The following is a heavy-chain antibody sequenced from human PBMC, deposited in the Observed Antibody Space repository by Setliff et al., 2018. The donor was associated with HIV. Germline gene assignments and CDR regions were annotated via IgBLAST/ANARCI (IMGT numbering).Heavy chain of an antibody. J-gene: IGHJ3*01. D-gene: IGHD4-17*01. CDR2: IYYSGRT. Sequence: PSETLSLTCAVSGDSITRGGYYWSWIRQFAGKGLEWIADIYYSGRTNYNPSLKSRLTVSIDTSKNHLSLKLTSMTAADTAVYYCARVQMAYAAFDVWGQGTMVTVSS. CDR3: ARVQMAYAAFDV. V-gene: IGHV4-31*11. CDR1: GDSITRGGYY.